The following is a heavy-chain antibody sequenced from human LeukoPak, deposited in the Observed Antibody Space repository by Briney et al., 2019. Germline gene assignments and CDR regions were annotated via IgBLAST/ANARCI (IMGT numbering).Heavy chain of an antibody. D-gene: IGHD5-18*01. J-gene: IGHJ4*02. CDR3: ARGSYSYGYGWPESGY. Sequence: GGSLRLSCAAPGFTFSSYGMHWVRQAPGKGLEWVAVIWYDGSNKYYADSVKGRFTISRDNSKNTLYLQMNSLRAEDTAVYYCARGSYSYGYGWPESGYWGQGTLVTVSS. V-gene: IGHV3-33*01. CDR2: IWYDGSNK. CDR1: GFTFSSYG.